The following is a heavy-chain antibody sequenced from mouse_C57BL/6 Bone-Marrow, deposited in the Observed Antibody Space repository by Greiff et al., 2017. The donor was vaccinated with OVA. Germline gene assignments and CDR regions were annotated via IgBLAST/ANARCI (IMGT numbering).Heavy chain of an antibody. CDR3: ARPGYYGNYVGYFDV. Sequence: EVKLLESGGGLVQPGGSLKLSCAASGIDFSRYWMSWVRRAPGKGLEWIGEINPDSSTINYAPSLKDKFIISRDNAKNTLYLQMSKVRSEDTALYYCARPGYYGNYVGYFDVWGTGTTVTVSS. D-gene: IGHD2-1*01. CDR2: INPDSSTI. V-gene: IGHV4-1*01. J-gene: IGHJ1*03. CDR1: GIDFSRYW.